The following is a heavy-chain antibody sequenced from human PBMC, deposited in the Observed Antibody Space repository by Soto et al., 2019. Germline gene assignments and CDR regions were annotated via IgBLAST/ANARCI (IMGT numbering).Heavy chain of an antibody. Sequence: QVQLQESGPGLVKPSQTLSLTCTVSGGSISSGGYYWSWIRQHPGKGLEWIGYIYYSGSTYYNPSLKSRVTISVDTSKNQFSLKLSSVTAADTAVYYCASSSIEGPPRAEYFQHWGQGTLVTVSS. CDR3: ASSSIEGPPRAEYFQH. J-gene: IGHJ1*01. V-gene: IGHV4-31*03. CDR2: IYYSGST. D-gene: IGHD2-15*01. CDR1: GGSISSGGYY.